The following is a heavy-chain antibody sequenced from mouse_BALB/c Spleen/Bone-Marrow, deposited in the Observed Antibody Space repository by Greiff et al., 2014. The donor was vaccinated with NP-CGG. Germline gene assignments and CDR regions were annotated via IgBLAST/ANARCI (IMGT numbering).Heavy chain of an antibody. J-gene: IGHJ1*01. CDR1: GYTFTDYW. D-gene: IGHD2-10*02. CDR2: IDTSDSYT. CDR3: ARRYGHYWYFDV. V-gene: IGHV1-69*01. Sequence: VQLVESGAELVMPGASAKMSCKASGYTFTDYWMHWVKQRPGQGLEWIGAIDTSDSYTTYNQNFKDKATLTVDESSSTAYMQFSSLTSEDSAVYYCARRYGHYWYFDVWGAGTTVTVSS.